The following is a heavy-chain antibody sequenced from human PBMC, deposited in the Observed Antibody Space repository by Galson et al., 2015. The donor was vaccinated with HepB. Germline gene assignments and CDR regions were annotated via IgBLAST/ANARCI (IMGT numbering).Heavy chain of an antibody. CDR3: ATGLGSSSWYRALDH. CDR2: ISWNSGNI. Sequence: SLRLSCAASGFTFDDYAMHWVRQAPGKGLEWVSGISWNSGNIDYADSVKGRFTISRDNAKNSLYLQMNSLRVEDTALYYCATGLGSSSWYRALDHWGQGRLVTVSS. D-gene: IGHD6-13*01. V-gene: IGHV3-9*01. CDR1: GFTFDDYA. J-gene: IGHJ4*02.